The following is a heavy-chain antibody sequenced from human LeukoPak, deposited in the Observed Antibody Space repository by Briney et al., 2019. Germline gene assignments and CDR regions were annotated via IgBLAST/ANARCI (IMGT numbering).Heavy chain of an antibody. CDR2: ISSSGGST. Sequence: GGSLRLSCAASGFTFTNYAMGWVRQAPGKGLEWVSTISSSGGSTNYADSVKGRFAISRDNSRNTFYLQMNSLRGEDTAVYYCAKDSSRLGPHFDYWGQGILSPSPQ. D-gene: IGHD3-9*01. J-gene: IGHJ4*02. CDR3: AKDSSRLGPHFDY. CDR1: GFTFTNYA. V-gene: IGHV3-23*01.